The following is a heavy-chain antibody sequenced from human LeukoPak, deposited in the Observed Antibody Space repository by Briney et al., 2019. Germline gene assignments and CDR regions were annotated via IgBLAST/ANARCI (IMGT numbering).Heavy chain of an antibody. D-gene: IGHD1-26*01. CDR1: GFTFSNFD. Sequence: GGSLRLSCAASGFTFSNFDMHWVRQTPGKGLEWVSYIGSSGSLIYYADSVKGRFTISRDNAKNSLYLRMNGLRAEDTAVYYCGRGGVGATFDYWGQGTLVTVSS. CDR3: GRGGVGATFDY. J-gene: IGHJ4*02. V-gene: IGHV3-48*03. CDR2: IGSSGSLI.